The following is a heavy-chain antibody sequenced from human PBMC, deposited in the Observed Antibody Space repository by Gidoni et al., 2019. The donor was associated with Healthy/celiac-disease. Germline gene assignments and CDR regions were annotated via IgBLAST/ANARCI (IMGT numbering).Heavy chain of an antibody. V-gene: IGHV3-30*18. Sequence: QVQLVESGGGVVQPGRSLRLSCAASGFTFSGYGMHWVRQAPVKGLEWVAVISYDGSNKYYADSVKGRFTISRDNSKNTLYLQMNSLRAEDTAVYYCAKVGDGSSNNWFDPWGQGTLVTVSS. CDR2: ISYDGSNK. CDR1: GFTFSGYG. CDR3: AKVGDGSSNNWFDP. D-gene: IGHD5-12*01. J-gene: IGHJ5*02.